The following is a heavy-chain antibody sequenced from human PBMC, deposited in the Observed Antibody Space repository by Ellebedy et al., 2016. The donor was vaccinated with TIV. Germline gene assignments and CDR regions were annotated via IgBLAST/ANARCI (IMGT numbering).Heavy chain of an antibody. Sequence: AASVKVSCKASRYPFISYGISWVRQAPGQGLEWMGWISAYNGDANYAQNVRGRLTMTTDTSTNTAYMDLRSLRSEDTAVYYCAREQGSVFHHWGQGTLVTVSS. CDR3: AREQGSVFHH. V-gene: IGHV1-18*01. CDR2: ISAYNGDA. J-gene: IGHJ4*02. CDR1: RYPFISYG.